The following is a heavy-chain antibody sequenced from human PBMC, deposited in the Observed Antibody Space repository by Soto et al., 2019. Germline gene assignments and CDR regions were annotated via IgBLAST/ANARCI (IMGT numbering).Heavy chain of an antibody. J-gene: IGHJ5*02. CDR1: GGTFSTYT. V-gene: IGHV1-69*02. Sequence: QVQLVQSGAEVKKPGSSVKVSCKASGGTFSTYTITWVRQAPGQGLEWMGRIIPIIGIINYAQKFQGRVTITADKFTGTAYMELTRLSSDDTAVYYXAGXXXXXXXXXXXXSYPWGQGTLVTVSS. CDR3: AGXXXXXXXXXXXXSYP. CDR2: IIPIIGII.